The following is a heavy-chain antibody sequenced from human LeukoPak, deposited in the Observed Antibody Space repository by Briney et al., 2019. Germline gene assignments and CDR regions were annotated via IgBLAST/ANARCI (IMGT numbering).Heavy chain of an antibody. D-gene: IGHD4-17*01. CDR2: IKQDGSEK. Sequence: PGGSLRLSCAASGFTFSSYWLTWVRQAPGKGLEWVANIKQDGSEKYYVDAVKGRFTISRDNAKNSLYLQMNSLRAEDTAVYYCARGRDDYGDYFGTNWFDPWGQGTLVTVSS. CDR1: GFTFSSYW. CDR3: ARGRDDYGDYFGTNWFDP. J-gene: IGHJ5*02. V-gene: IGHV3-7*03.